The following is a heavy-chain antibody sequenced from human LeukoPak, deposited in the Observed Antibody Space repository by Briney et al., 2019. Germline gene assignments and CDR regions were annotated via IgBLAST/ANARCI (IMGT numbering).Heavy chain of an antibody. CDR3: TTESYCSSTSCPGTFDF. Sequence: GESLRLSCAASGFTFSHVRMSWVRQAPGKGLEWVGRIKTKIDGGTTDYAAPVKGRFTISRDDSKNTLYLQINSLKTEDTAVYYCTTESYCSSTSCPGTFDFWGQGTLVTVSS. J-gene: IGHJ4*02. D-gene: IGHD2-2*01. V-gene: IGHV3-15*01. CDR1: GFTFSHVR. CDR2: IKTKIDGGTT.